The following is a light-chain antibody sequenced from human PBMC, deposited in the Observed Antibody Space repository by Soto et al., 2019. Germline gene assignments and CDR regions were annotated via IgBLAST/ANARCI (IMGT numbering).Light chain of an antibody. Sequence: DIVMTQSPVSLPVTPGEPASISCRSSQSLLQSNGYNYLDWYRQKPGQPPQLLISLGSNRASGVPDRFSGSGSGTDFTLKISRVEADDVGLYYCMQALQIPLTFGGGTKVEIK. V-gene: IGKV2-28*01. CDR2: LGS. CDR3: MQALQIPLT. J-gene: IGKJ4*01. CDR1: QSLLQSNGYNY.